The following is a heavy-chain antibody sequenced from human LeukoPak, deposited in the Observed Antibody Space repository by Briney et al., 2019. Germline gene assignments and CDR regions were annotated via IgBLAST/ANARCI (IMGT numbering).Heavy chain of an antibody. CDR1: GFTFSSYA. D-gene: IGHD3-22*01. CDR3: ATDPGTMIVVP. CDR2: ISGNGDST. Sequence: GGSLRLSCAASGFTFSSYAMSWVRQAPGKGLEWVSTISGNGDSTYYADSVKGRFTISRDNSKNTLYLQMNSLRAEDTAVYYCATDPGTMIVVPWGQGTLVTVSS. J-gene: IGHJ4*02. V-gene: IGHV3-23*01.